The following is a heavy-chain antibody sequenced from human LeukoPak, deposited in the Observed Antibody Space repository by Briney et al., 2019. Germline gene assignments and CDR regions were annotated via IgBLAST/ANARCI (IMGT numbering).Heavy chain of an antibody. V-gene: IGHV4-31*03. CDR3: ARKASGWYGDNWFDP. D-gene: IGHD6-19*01. CDR1: GGSISRDGYY. CDR2: ISYTGST. Sequence: PSETLSLTCTVSGGSISRDGYYWSWIRQNPGKGLEWIGYISYTGSTYYNPSLKSRVTMSVDTSKSHLSLKLNSVTAADTAVYYCARKASGWYGDNWFDPWGQGTLVTVSS. J-gene: IGHJ5*02.